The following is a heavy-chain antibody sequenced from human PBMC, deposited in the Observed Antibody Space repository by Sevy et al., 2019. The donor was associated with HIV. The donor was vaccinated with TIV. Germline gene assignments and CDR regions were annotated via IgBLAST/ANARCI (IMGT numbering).Heavy chain of an antibody. CDR3: ARKRASSGYFYFDS. Sequence: SETLSLTCTVSGGSISSGDYYWSWIRQPPGKGLEWIGYSFYSGSTYFNPSLKSRVTISLATSKSQFSLRLSTVTAADTAVFYCARKRASSGYFYFDSWGQGTLVTVSS. D-gene: IGHD3-22*01. V-gene: IGHV4-30-4*01. J-gene: IGHJ4*02. CDR1: GGSISSGDYY. CDR2: SFYSGST.